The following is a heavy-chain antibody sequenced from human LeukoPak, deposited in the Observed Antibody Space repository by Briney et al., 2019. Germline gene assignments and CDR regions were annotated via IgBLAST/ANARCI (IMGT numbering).Heavy chain of an antibody. CDR3: AKDTVVDGERFY. CDR1: GFTFSSYA. V-gene: IGHV3-23*01. D-gene: IGHD3-10*01. Sequence: GGSLRLACAASGFTFSSYAMSWVRQAPGKGLEWVSAISGSGGSTYYADSVKGRFTISRDNSKNTLYLQMNSLRAEDTAVYYCAKDTVVDGERFYWGQGTLVTVS. J-gene: IGHJ4*02. CDR2: ISGSGGST.